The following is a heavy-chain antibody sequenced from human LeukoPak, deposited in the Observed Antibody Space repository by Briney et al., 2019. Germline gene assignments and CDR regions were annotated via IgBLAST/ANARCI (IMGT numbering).Heavy chain of an antibody. CDR1: GYTFTSYG. CDR2: ISAYNGNT. V-gene: IGHV1-18*01. J-gene: IGHJ5*02. CDR3: ARDLYCGGDCYSNWFDP. D-gene: IGHD2-21*02. Sequence: GASVKVSCKASGYTFTSYGISWVRQAPGQGLEWMGWISAYNGNTNYAQKLQGRVTMTTDTSTGTAYMELSSLRSEDTAVYYCARDLYCGGDCYSNWFDPWGQGTLVTVSS.